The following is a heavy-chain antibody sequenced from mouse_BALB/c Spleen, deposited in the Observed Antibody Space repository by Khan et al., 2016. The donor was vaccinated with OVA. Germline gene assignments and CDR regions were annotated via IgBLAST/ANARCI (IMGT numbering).Heavy chain of an antibody. V-gene: IGHV14-3*02. D-gene: IGHD1-2*01. CDR2: IDPANGNT. Sequence: VQLQQSGAELMKPGASVKLSCTVSGFNIKDTYMHWVKQRPEQGLEWIGRIDPANGNTKYDPNFQGKATMTADTSSNTAYLQLSSLTSEDTVVYYCGYSLLLYAMDYWGQGTSVTVSS. CDR1: GFNIKDTY. CDR3: GYSLLLYAMDY. J-gene: IGHJ4*01.